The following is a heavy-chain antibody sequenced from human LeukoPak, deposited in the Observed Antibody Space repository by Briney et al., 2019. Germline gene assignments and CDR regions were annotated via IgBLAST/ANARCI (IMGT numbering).Heavy chain of an antibody. CDR3: AREPVAVAGTGLYY. CDR1: GYTFTGYY. J-gene: IGHJ4*02. CDR2: INPNSGGT. V-gene: IGHV1-2*02. D-gene: IGHD6-19*01. Sequence: GASVTVSCKASGYTFTGYYMHWVRQAPGQGLEWMGWINPNSGGTNYAQKFQGRVTMTRDTSISTAYMELSRLRSDDTAVYYCAREPVAVAGTGLYYWGQGTLVTVSS.